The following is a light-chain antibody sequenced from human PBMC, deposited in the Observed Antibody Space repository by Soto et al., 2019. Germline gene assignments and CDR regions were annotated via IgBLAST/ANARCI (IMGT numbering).Light chain of an antibody. Sequence: QSVLTQPASVSGSPGQSIPIPCTGNNSDFGGYKYVPLYQHHPGKAPTLMIYDVSNRPSGVSNRFSVSKSGNTASLIISGLKAEDGADFYCSSKSGSSTLPPFVFGYGTRATAL. V-gene: IGLV2-14*03. CDR3: SSKSGSSTLPPFV. CDR2: DVS. J-gene: IGLJ1*01. CDR1: NSDFGGYKY.